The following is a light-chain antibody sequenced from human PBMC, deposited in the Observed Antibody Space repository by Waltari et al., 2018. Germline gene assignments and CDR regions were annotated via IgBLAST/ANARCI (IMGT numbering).Light chain of an antibody. CDR3: QQYDNWLGT. Sequence: EIVMTQSSATLSVFPGDRATLSCRASQCIRSNLAWYQHKPGQAPRLLIYGASTRATGIPARFSGSGSGTEFTLTISSLQSEDFAVYFCQQYDNWLGTFGQGTKVE. CDR1: QCIRSN. V-gene: IGKV3-15*01. CDR2: GAS. J-gene: IGKJ1*01.